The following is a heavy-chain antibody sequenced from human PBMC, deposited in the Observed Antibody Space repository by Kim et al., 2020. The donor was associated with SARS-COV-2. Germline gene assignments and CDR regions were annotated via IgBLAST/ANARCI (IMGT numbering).Heavy chain of an antibody. J-gene: IGHJ6*02. CDR2: YI. Sequence: YIYYADSVKGRLTISRDNAKNSLYLQMNSLRAEDTAVYYCATDLDSADVWGQGTTVTVSS. CDR3: ATDLDSADV. D-gene: IGHD1-26*01. V-gene: IGHV3-21*01.